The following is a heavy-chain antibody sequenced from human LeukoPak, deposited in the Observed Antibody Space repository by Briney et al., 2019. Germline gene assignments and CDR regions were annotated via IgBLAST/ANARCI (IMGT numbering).Heavy chain of an antibody. J-gene: IGHJ4*02. CDR2: IRYDGSNK. V-gene: IGHV3-30*02. Sequence: GGSLRLSCAASGFTFNTYGMHWVRQAPGKGLEWVAFIRYDGSNKYNADSVKGRFTISGDNSKNTLYLQMNSLRAEDTAVYYCAKDRRGYYGSGSYFDYWGQGTLVTVSS. D-gene: IGHD3-10*01. CDR1: GFTFNTYG. CDR3: AKDRRGYYGSGSYFDY.